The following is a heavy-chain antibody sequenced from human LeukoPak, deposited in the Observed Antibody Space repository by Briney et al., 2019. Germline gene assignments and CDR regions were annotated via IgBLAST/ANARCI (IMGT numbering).Heavy chain of an antibody. D-gene: IGHD6-19*01. CDR3: ARVSYSSGGNYFDY. CDR2: IYYSGST. Sequence: SETLSLTCAVYGGSFSGYYWSWIRQPPGKGLEWIGYIYYSGSTNYNPSLKSRVTISVDTSKNQFSLKLSSVTAADTAVYYCARVSYSSGGNYFDYWGQGTLVTVSS. J-gene: IGHJ4*02. CDR1: GGSFSGYY. V-gene: IGHV4-59*01.